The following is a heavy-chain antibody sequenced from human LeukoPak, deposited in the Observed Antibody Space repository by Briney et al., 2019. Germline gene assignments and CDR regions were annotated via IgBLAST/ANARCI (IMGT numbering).Heavy chain of an antibody. CDR1: GGTFSSYA. CDR3: ATSVEPNRSYGY. Sequence: SVKVSCKAPGGTFSSYAISWVRQAPGQGLEWMGRIIPILGIANYAQKFQGRVTITADKSTSTAYMELSSLRSEDTAVYYCATSVEPNRSYGYWGQGTLVTVSS. J-gene: IGHJ4*02. V-gene: IGHV1-69*04. CDR2: IIPILGIA. D-gene: IGHD3-16*01.